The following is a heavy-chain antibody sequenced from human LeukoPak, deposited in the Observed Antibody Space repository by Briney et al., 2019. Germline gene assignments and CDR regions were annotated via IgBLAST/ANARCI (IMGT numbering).Heavy chain of an antibody. D-gene: IGHD5-18*01. V-gene: IGHV4-59*01. CDR3: ARLDWAPDTAMVFDY. CDR1: GGSISSYY. CDR2: IYYSEST. J-gene: IGHJ4*02. Sequence: SETLSLTCTVSGGSISSYYWSWIRQPPGKGLEWIGYIYYSESTNYNPSLKSRVTISVDTSKNQFSLKLSSVTAADTAVYYCARLDWAPDTAMVFDYWGQGTLVTVSS.